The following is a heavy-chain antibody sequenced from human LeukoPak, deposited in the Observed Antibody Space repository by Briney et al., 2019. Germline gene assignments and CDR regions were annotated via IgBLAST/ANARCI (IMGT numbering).Heavy chain of an antibody. CDR1: GFTFSSYW. CDR3: SRGQPFGDY. V-gene: IGHV3-7*03. Sequence: GGSLRLSCAASGFTFSSYWMHWVRQAPGKGLEWVANINQDGREEHFVDSVKGRFTISRDNPKNSLYLQMNGLRAEDTAVYYCSRGQPFGDYWGQGALVTASS. D-gene: IGHD2-2*01. J-gene: IGHJ4*02. CDR2: INQDGREE.